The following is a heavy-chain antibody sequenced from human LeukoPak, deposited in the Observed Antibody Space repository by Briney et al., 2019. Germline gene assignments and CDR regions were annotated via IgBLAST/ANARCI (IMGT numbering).Heavy chain of an antibody. Sequence: ASVKASCKVCGYTFTDYYMHWVKQAPGKGLEWMGLVDPEDGETIYAEKFQGRVTITADTSTDTAYMELSSLRSEDTAVYYCATDRRDGYTDPFDYWGQGTLVTVSS. J-gene: IGHJ4*02. CDR1: GYTFTDYY. V-gene: IGHV1-69-2*01. CDR3: ATDRRDGYTDPFDY. CDR2: VDPEDGET. D-gene: IGHD5-24*01.